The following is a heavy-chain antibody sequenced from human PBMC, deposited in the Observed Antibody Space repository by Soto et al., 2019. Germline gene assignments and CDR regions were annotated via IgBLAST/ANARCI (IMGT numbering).Heavy chain of an antibody. Sequence: PGGSLRLSCAASGFTFNSYGMHWVRQAPGKGLEWVAVIWYDGSNKYYADSVKGRFTISRDNSKNTLYLQMNSLRAEDTAVYYCARESVTSGALDYWGQGTLVNVSS. CDR1: GFTFNSYG. V-gene: IGHV3-33*01. D-gene: IGHD3-10*01. CDR3: ARESVTSGALDY. J-gene: IGHJ4*02. CDR2: IWYDGSNK.